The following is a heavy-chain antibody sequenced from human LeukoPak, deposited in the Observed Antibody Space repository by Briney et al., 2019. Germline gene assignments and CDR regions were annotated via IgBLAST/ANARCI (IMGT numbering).Heavy chain of an antibody. CDR2: INHSGST. V-gene: IGHV4-34*01. J-gene: IGHJ4*02. Sequence: SETLSLTCAVYGGSFSGYYWSWIRQPPGKGLEWIGEINHSGSTNYNPSLKSRVTISVDTSKNQFSLKLSSVTAADTAVYYCARGLTVSGWYESGVDWGQGTLVTVYS. D-gene: IGHD6-19*01. CDR1: GGSFSGYY. CDR3: ARGLTVSGWYESGVD.